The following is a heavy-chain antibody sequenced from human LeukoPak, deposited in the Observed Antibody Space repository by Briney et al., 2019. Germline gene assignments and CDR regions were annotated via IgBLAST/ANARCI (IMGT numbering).Heavy chain of an antibody. V-gene: IGHV4-59*02. CDR1: GGSVSSYY. CDR2: IYYSGST. D-gene: IGHD6-13*01. CDR3: AKGPGIAGAGRSSYYFDY. J-gene: IGHJ4*01. Sequence: SETLSLTCTVSGGSVSSYYWSWIRQPPGKGLEWIGYIYYSGSTNYNPSLKSRVTIPVDTSKKQFSLKLGSVTAADTAVYYRAKGPGIAGAGRSSYYFDYWGQGTPVTVSS.